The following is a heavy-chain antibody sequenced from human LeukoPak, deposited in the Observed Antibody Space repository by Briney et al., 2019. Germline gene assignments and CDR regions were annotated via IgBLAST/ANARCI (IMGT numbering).Heavy chain of an antibody. J-gene: IGHJ4*02. V-gene: IGHV1-8*01. Sequence: ASVKVSCKASGYTFTSYDINWVRQATGQGLEWMGWMNPNSGNTGYAQKFQGRVTMTEDTSTDTAYMELSSLRSEDTAVYYCATLGGPFDYWGQGTLVTVSS. CDR2: MNPNSGNT. D-gene: IGHD3-10*01. CDR3: ATLGGPFDY. CDR1: GYTFTSYD.